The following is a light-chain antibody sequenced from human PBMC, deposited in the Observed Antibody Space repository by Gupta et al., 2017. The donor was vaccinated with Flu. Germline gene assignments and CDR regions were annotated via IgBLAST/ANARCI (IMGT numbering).Light chain of an antibody. J-gene: IGKJ1*01. CDR3: QQLPT. V-gene: IGKV3-11*01. CDR2: DAS. CDR1: QSISNF. Sequence: EVVLTQSPATLSLSPGERASLSCRASQSISNFLAWYHQKPGQAPRLIIYDASKSATGITVRLSGSGSGTDFTRTSSSIETEDCGMYDCQQLPTFGLGTKVEIK.